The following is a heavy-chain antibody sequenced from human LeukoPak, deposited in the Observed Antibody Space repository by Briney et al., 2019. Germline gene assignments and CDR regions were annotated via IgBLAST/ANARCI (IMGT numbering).Heavy chain of an antibody. V-gene: IGHV4-59*08. CDR1: AGSLSSYY. CDR3: ARLSPRYYDSSGCSFWVPCDY. CDR2: IYYSGST. J-gene: IGHJ4*02. D-gene: IGHD3-22*01. Sequence: PPESLSLTWTVAAGSLSSYYCSCIRQPPGKVLEWVGYIYYSGSTNYNPSLKSRVKISVDQSKNHLSLKLSAVTAEDTAVYYCARLSPRYYDSSGCSFWVPCDYWGQGTLVSVSS.